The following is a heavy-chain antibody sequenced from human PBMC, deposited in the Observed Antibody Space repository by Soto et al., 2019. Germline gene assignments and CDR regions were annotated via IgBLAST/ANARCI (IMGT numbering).Heavy chain of an antibody. V-gene: IGHV4-31*03. CDR2: IYYSGST. CDR3: ARDNYGSGMDAFDI. D-gene: IGHD3-10*01. CDR1: GGSISSGGYY. Sequence: QVQLQESGPGLVKPSQTLSLTCTVSGGSISSGGYYWSWIRQHPGKSLEWIGYIYYSGSTYYNPSLKIRVTISVDSSKNQLSLKLTSVTAADPAVYYCARDNYGSGMDAFDIWGQGTMVTVS. J-gene: IGHJ3*02.